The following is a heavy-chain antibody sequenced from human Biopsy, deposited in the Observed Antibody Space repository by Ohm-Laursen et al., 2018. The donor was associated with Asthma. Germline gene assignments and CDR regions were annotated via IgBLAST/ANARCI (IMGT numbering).Heavy chain of an antibody. Sequence: ASVKVSCKASGYTFIGCHIHWMRQAPGRGLEWMGRINPNSGGTNYAQKFQGRVTMTRDTSISTAYMGVSRPRSDDTAVYYCARGQKSAGDRWFDPWGQGTLVTVSS. D-gene: IGHD6-13*01. CDR2: INPNSGGT. CDR1: GYTFIGCH. J-gene: IGHJ5*02. V-gene: IGHV1-2*06. CDR3: ARGQKSAGDRWFDP.